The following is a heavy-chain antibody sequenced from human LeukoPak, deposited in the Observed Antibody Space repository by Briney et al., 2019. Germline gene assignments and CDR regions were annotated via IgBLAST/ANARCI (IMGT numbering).Heavy chain of an antibody. CDR2: INPNSGGT. CDR1: GYTFTGYY. V-gene: IGHV1-2*02. CDR3: ARTGLDGFWSYYYGMDV. Sequence: ASVKVSCKASGYTFTGYYMHWVRPAPGQGLEWMGWINPNSGGTNYAQKFQGRVTMTRDTSISTAYMELSRLRSDDTAVYYCARTGLDGFWSYYYGMDVWGQGTTVTVSS. D-gene: IGHD3-3*01. J-gene: IGHJ6*02.